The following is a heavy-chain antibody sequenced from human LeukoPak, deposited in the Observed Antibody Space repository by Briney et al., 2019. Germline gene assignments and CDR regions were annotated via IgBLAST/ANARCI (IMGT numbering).Heavy chain of an antibody. J-gene: IGHJ4*02. Sequence: GGSLRLSCAASEFTFSSYWMSWVRQAPGKGLEWVANIKLDGSVEYCVDSVRGRFTISRDNANHSLYLQMNSLRAEDTAVYYCAKNPVPYYYDSSTHFYFDYWGQGTLVTVSS. D-gene: IGHD3-22*01. CDR2: IKLDGSVE. V-gene: IGHV3-7*03. CDR3: AKNPVPYYYDSSTHFYFDY. CDR1: EFTFSSYW.